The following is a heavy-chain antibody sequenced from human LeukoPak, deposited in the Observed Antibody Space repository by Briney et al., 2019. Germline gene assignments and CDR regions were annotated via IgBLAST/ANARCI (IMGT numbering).Heavy chain of an antibody. CDR1: GFTVSSNY. Sequence: GGSLRLSCAASGFTVSSNYMSWVRQAPGKGLEWVSVIYSGGSTYYADSVKGRSTISRDNSKNTLYLQMNSLRAEDTAVYYCAKDSVVFGVVIPYYFDYWGQGTLVTVSS. CDR3: AKDSVVFGVVIPYYFDY. D-gene: IGHD3-3*01. CDR2: IYSGGST. V-gene: IGHV3-53*01. J-gene: IGHJ4*02.